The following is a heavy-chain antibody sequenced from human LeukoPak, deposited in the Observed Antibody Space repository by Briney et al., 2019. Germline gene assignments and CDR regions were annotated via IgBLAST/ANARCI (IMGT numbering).Heavy chain of an antibody. CDR2: ITANGGST. CDR1: GSTFTSHS. CDR3: ARELYSVNPHDGFDI. Sequence: GGSLRLSCTASGSTFTSHSMHWVRQAPGKGLEYVSSITANGGSTYYANSVRGRFTISRDNSKKTLYLQMGSLRAEDMVVYYCARELYSVNPHDGFDIWGQGTMVTVSS. V-gene: IGHV3-64*01. D-gene: IGHD1-26*01. J-gene: IGHJ3*02.